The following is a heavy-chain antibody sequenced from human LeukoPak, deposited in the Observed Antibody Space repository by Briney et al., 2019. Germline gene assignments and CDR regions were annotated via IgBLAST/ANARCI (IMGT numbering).Heavy chain of an antibody. CDR1: GFTFSNYA. D-gene: IGHD2-21*02. Sequence: GGALRLSCAASGFTFSNYAMTWVRQVPGKGLQWVSLISDSGGATYYADSVRGRFTISRDNSKNTLYLQMNSLRADDTAMYYCAKGDCGIDCSVFDYWGRGTLVSVSS. J-gene: IGHJ4*02. V-gene: IGHV3-23*01. CDR2: ISDSGGAT. CDR3: AKGDCGIDCSVFDY.